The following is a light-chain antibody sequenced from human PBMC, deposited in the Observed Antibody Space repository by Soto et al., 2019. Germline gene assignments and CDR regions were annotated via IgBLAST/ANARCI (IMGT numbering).Light chain of an antibody. CDR2: GAS. CDR1: QSVSSSF. V-gene: IGKV3-20*01. CDR3: HQYDSSLT. J-gene: IGKJ1*01. Sequence: DIVLTQSPGSLSLSPGERATLSCRASQSVSSSFLAWYQQKPGQAPRRLIYGASRRATGIPDRFTGSGSGTDFTLTISRLEPEDFAVYYCHQYDSSLTFGLGTKVEIK.